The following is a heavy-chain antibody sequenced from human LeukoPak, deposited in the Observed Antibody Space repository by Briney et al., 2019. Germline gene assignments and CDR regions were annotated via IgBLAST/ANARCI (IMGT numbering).Heavy chain of an antibody. Sequence: GRSLRLSCAASGFTFSTFAMIWVRQPPGKGLEWVSSIFPSGGELHYADSVRGRFTISRDNSKSTLSLQMNSLRAEDTAIYYCATYKQVLLPFESWGQGTLVTVSS. CDR2: IFPSGGEL. CDR3: ATYKQVLLPFES. D-gene: IGHD2-8*02. V-gene: IGHV3-23*01. J-gene: IGHJ4*02. CDR1: GFTFSTFA.